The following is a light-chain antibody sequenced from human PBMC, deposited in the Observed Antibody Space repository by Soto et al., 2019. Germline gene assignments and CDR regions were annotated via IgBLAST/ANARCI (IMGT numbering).Light chain of an antibody. CDR2: EVS. V-gene: IGLV2-8*01. CDR3: SSYAGSNTRYV. Sequence: QSALTQPPSASGSPGQSXTXSCTGTSSDVGGYNYVSWYQQHPGKAPKLMIYEVSKRPSGVPDRFSGSKSGNTASLTVSGLQAEDEADYYCSSYAGSNTRYVFGTGTKVTVL. CDR1: SSDVGGYNY. J-gene: IGLJ1*01.